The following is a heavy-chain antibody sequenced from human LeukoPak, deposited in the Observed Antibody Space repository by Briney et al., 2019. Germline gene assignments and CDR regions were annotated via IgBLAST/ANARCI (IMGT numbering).Heavy chain of an antibody. CDR2: IKKDGSEK. D-gene: IGHD2-8*01. CDR3: TRGGASTSYYWFY. V-gene: IGHV3-7*03. J-gene: IGHJ4*02. Sequence: SGGSLRLSCAASGFTFSSYAMTWVRQAPGKGLEWVANIKKDGSEKFYVDSVKGRFTISRDNAKSSLYLQMDSLRGEDTAVYYCTRGGASTSYYWFYWGQGTLVTVSS. CDR1: GFTFSSYA.